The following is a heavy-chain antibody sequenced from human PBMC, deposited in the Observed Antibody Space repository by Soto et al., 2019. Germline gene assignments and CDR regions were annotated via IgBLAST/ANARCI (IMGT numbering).Heavy chain of an antibody. CDR3: ARYVAPSPTVIRAFDY. CDR2: ISGSGGSI. CDR1: GFTLTNYA. J-gene: IGHJ4*02. Sequence: EVQLLESGGGLVQPGGSLRLSCVASGFTLTNYAMTWVRQAPGKGLEWVSVISGSGGSIYYADSVKGRFTISRDTSRNTLYLQVNSLRAEDTALYYCARYVAPSPTVIRAFDYWGQGVLVTVSS. D-gene: IGHD1-1*01. V-gene: IGHV3-23*01.